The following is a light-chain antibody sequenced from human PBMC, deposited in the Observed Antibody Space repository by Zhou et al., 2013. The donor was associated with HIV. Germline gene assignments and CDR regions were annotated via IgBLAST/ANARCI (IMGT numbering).Light chain of an antibody. CDR2: AAS. CDR3: QQRSDWPPAYI. J-gene: IGKJ2*01. CDR1: QSISNF. Sequence: VVLTQSPGTLSLSPGDRATLSCRASQSISNFLAWYQQRPGQTPRLLIYAASNRATGIPARFSGSGSGTDFTLTISSLEPEDFAVYYCQQRSDWPPAYIFGQGTKLEI. V-gene: IGKV3-11*01.